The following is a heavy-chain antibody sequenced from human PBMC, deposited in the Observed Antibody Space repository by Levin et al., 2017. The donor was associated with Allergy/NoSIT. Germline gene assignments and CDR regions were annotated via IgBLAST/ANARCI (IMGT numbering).Heavy chain of an antibody. Sequence: VSGPTLVKPTQTLTLTCTFSGFSLSPSGMAVGWIRQPPGRALEWLALIYWNDHKSYSPSLKSRLAISKDTSKNQVVLKMTNMDPVDTVTYYCAHTQQSLGVFDYWGQGIMVTVSS. D-gene: IGHD6-19*01. CDR3: AHTQQSLGVFDY. CDR1: GFSLSPSGMA. J-gene: IGHJ4*02. V-gene: IGHV2-5*01. CDR2: IYWNDHK.